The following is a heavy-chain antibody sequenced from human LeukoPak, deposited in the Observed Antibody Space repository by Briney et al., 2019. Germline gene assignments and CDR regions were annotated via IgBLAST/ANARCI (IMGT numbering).Heavy chain of an antibody. CDR3: AKGITMVRGLYYFDY. CDR2: ISGSGDST. J-gene: IGHJ4*02. D-gene: IGHD3-10*01. CDR1: GFTFISYA. V-gene: IGHV3-23*01. Sequence: PGGSLRLSCAASGFTFISYAMTWVRQAPGKGLEWVSAISGSGDSTYYADSVKGRFTISRDNPKNTLYLQMNSLRSEDTAIYYCAKGITMVRGLYYFDYWGQGTLVTVSS.